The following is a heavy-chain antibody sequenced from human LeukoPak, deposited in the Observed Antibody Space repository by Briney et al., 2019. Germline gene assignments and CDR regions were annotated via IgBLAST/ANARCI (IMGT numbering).Heavy chain of an antibody. Sequence: TSETLSLTCTVSGYSISRGYYWGWVRQPPGKRLEWIGSIYHIGDTAYNPSLKDRVTISVDTSKNQFSLKLSSVTAADTAVYYCARHGQNSGYDLGRSNNWFDPWGQGTLVTVSS. V-gene: IGHV4-38-2*02. CDR2: IYHIGDT. J-gene: IGHJ5*02. CDR3: ARHGQNSGYDLGRSNNWFDP. D-gene: IGHD5-12*01. CDR1: GYSISRGYY.